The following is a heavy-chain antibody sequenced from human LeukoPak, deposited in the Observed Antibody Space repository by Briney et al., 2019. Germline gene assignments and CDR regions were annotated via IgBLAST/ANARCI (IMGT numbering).Heavy chain of an antibody. Sequence: PGGSLRLSCAASGFTFSNYAMSWVRQAPGKGLEWVSAISGSGDFTYYADSVKGRFTISRDNSRNTLSLQMISLRADDTAVFYCAKCTAGNAHYPIDYWGQGALVTVSS. V-gene: IGHV3-23*01. J-gene: IGHJ4*02. CDR3: AKCTAGNAHYPIDY. CDR2: ISGSGDFT. D-gene: IGHD3-10*01. CDR1: GFTFSNYA.